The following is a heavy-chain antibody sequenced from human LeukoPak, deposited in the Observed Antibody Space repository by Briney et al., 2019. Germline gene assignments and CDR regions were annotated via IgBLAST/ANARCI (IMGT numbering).Heavy chain of an antibody. Sequence: ASVKVSCKASGYTFSSYDINWLRQAAGQGLEWMGWMNPNSGSTGYAQNFQGRVTMTRSTSISTAYMELSSLRSEDTAVYYCARGRVGRTMWYWGQGTLVTVSS. D-gene: IGHD2-15*01. J-gene: IGHJ4*02. CDR2: MNPNSGST. CDR3: ARGRVGRTMWY. V-gene: IGHV1-8*01. CDR1: GYTFSSYD.